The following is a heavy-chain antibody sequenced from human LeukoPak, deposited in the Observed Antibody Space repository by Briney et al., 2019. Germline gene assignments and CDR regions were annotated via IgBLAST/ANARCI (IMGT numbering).Heavy chain of an antibody. CDR3: ARIGYSSSSWDY. CDR2: LKEDGTTT. CDR1: GGPISTSYF. V-gene: IGHV3-7*01. D-gene: IGHD6-6*01. Sequence: ETLSLTCTVSGGPISTSYFWGWVRQAPGKGLEWLANLKEDGTTTYYVDSVKGLFTISRDNAKNSVYLQMNSLRVEDRAVYYCARIGYSSSSWDYWGRGTLVTVSS. J-gene: IGHJ4*02.